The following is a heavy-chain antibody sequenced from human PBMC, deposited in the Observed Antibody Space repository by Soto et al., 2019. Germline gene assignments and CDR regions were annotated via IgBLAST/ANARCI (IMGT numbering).Heavy chain of an antibody. Sequence: SVKVSCKASGGTFSSYAISWVRQAPGQGLEWMGGIIPIFGTANYAQKFQGRVTITADESTSTAYMELSSLRSEDTAVYYCASQNPTVVTPYYFDYWGQGTLVTVSS. CDR2: IIPIFGTA. V-gene: IGHV1-69*13. CDR1: GGTFSSYA. CDR3: ASQNPTVVTPYYFDY. D-gene: IGHD4-17*01. J-gene: IGHJ4*02.